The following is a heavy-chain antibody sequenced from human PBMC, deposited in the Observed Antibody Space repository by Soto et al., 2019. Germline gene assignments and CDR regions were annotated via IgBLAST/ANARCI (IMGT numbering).Heavy chain of an antibody. V-gene: IGHV3-30*03. Sequence: VQLVESGGGVVQPGRSLRLSCAASGFTFSDYAMHWVRQAPGKGLEWVAVVSHDGRNTHYADSVKGRFTISRDSSKNTSSLEMSSLRAEETAGYYCAWGGRQWQVTSDFNYWGQGALVTVSS. CDR2: VSHDGRNT. D-gene: IGHD6-19*01. CDR3: AWGGRQWQVTSDFNY. CDR1: GFTFSDYA. J-gene: IGHJ4*02.